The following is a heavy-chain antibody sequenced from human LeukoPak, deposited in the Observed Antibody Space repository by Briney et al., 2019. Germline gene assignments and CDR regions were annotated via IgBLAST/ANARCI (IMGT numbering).Heavy chain of an antibody. Sequence: PGGSLRLSCAASGFTFSSYWMSWVRQAPGKGLEWVANIKQGGSEKYYVDSVKGRFTISRDNAKNSLYLQMNSLRAEDTAVYYCARVPPAQRAQIDYWGQGTLVTVSS. CDR2: IKQGGSEK. CDR3: ARVPPAQRAQIDY. D-gene: IGHD1-1*01. J-gene: IGHJ4*02. CDR1: GFTFSSYW. V-gene: IGHV3-7*01.